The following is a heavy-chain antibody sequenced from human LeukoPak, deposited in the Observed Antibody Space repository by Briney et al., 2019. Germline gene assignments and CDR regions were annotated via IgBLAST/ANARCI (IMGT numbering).Heavy chain of an antibody. J-gene: IGHJ4*02. CDR1: GFTFDDYA. CDR2: ISWNSGSI. V-gene: IGHV3-9*01. D-gene: IGHD6-13*01. CDR3: AKDSLGYSSSWYYFDY. Sequence: PGGSLRLSCAASGFTFDDYAMHWVRQAPGKGLEWVSGISWNSGSIGYADSVKGRFTISRDNAKNSLYLQMNSLRAEDTALYYCAKDSLGYSSSWYYFDYWGQGTLVTVSS.